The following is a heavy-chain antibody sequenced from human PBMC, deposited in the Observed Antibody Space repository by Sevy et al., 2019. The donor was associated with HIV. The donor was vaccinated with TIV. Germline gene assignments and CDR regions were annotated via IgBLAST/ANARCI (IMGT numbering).Heavy chain of an antibody. CDR2: DSTSGST. CDR1: SASFSAYY. Sequence: SETLSLTCTVSSASFSAYYWSWIRQPAGKGLEWIGRDSTSGSTNYNPSLKSRVTMSLDTSKNPFSLKLSPVTAADTAIYYCARDDLVVGGGSNWFDPWGQGALVTVSS. V-gene: IGHV4-4*07. CDR3: ARDDLVVGGGSNWFDP. D-gene: IGHD3-10*01. J-gene: IGHJ5*02.